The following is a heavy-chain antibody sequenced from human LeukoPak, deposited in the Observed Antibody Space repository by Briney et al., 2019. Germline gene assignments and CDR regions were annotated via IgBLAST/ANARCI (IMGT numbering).Heavy chain of an antibody. J-gene: IGHJ6*03. CDR2: IYYSGST. V-gene: IGHV4-59*12. CDR3: ARDSGNYYYYYMDV. CDR1: GGSIGTYY. Sequence: PSDTLSLTCTVSGGSIGTYYWTWIRQPPGKRLEWIGYIYYSGSTAYNPSLKSRVTISVDTSKNQFSLKLSSVTAADTAVYYCARDSGNYYYYYMDVWGKGTTVTASS. D-gene: IGHD1-26*01.